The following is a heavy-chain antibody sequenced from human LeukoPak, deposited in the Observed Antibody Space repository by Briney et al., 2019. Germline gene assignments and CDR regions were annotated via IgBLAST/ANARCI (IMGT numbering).Heavy chain of an antibody. D-gene: IGHD6-13*01. J-gene: IGHJ4*02. CDR2: IYSGGST. Sequence: GGSLRLSCAASGFTVSSNYMSWVRQGPGKGLEWVSVIYSGGSTYYADSVMGRFTISRDNSKNTLYLQMNSLRAEDTAVYYCARGPYSSNWYVDYWGQGTLVTVAS. CDR3: ARGPYSSNWYVDY. CDR1: GFTVSSNY. V-gene: IGHV3-53*01.